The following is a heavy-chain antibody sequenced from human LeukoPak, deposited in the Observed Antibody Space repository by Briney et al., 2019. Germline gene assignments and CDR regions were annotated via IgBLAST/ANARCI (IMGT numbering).Heavy chain of an antibody. CDR3: ARHSSGYASYYYYYMDV. CDR2: IYPGDSDT. Sequence: GGSLKISCKGSGYSFTSYWIGWVRQLPGKGLEWMGIIYPGDSDTRYSPSFQGQVTISADKSISTAYLQWSSLKASDTAMYYCARHSSGYASYYYYYMDVWGKGTTVTVSS. J-gene: IGHJ6*03. V-gene: IGHV5-51*01. D-gene: IGHD5-12*01. CDR1: GYSFTSYW.